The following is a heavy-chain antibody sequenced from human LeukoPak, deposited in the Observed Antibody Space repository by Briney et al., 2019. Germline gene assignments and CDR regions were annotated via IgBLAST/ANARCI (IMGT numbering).Heavy chain of an antibody. CDR3: ARARYYYDSSGYYLLRGYFDL. CDR1: GGSFSGYY. V-gene: IGHV4-34*01. D-gene: IGHD3-22*01. CDR2: INHSGST. Sequence: SETLSLTCAVYGGSFSGYYWSWIRQPPGKGLEWIGEINHSGSTNYNPSLKSRVTISVDTSKNQFSLKLSSVTAADTAVYYCARARYYYDSSGYYLLRGYFDLWGRGTLVTVSS. J-gene: IGHJ2*01.